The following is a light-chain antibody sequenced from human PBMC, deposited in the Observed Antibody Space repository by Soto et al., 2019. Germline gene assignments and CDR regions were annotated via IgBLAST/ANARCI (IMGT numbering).Light chain of an antibody. CDR1: QSVSSY. CDR2: DAS. CDR3: QQRSNWPPT. V-gene: IGKV3-11*01. J-gene: IGKJ4*01. Sequence: EIVLTQSPATLSLSPGESATLSCRANQSVSSYLAWYQHKPGQAPKLLIYDASNRATGIPARFRGSGSGTDFTLTISSLEPEDFAVYYWQQRSNWPPTVGGGTKVEI.